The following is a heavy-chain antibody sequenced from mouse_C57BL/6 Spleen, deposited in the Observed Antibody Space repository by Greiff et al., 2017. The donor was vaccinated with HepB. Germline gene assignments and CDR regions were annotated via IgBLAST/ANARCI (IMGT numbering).Heavy chain of an antibody. J-gene: IGHJ2*01. D-gene: IGHD4-1*01. CDR1: GFSLTSYA. CDR3: ARSWDRLNYFDY. CDR2: IWTGGGT. Sequence: VQLQQSGPGLVAPSQCLSITCTVSGFSLTSYAISWVRQPPGKGLEWLGVIWTGGGTNYNSALKSRLSIIEDNSKSQVFLKMNSLQTEDTARYYCARSWDRLNYFDYWGQGTTLTVSS. V-gene: IGHV2-9-1*01.